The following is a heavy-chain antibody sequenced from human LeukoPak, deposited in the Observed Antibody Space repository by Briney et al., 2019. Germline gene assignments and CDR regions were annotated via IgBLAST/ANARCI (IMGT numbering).Heavy chain of an antibody. CDR1: GFTFSSYE. CDR2: INTRGSTI. J-gene: IGHJ4*02. D-gene: IGHD6-19*01. Sequence: PGESLRLSCEASGFTFSSYEMNWVRQAPGKGLEWISYINTRGSTIYYADSVKGRFTISRDNAKNSLYLQMNSLRVEDTAVYYCARELRDSSGWSKVRFDYWGQGALVTVSS. V-gene: IGHV3-48*03. CDR3: ARELRDSSGWSKVRFDY.